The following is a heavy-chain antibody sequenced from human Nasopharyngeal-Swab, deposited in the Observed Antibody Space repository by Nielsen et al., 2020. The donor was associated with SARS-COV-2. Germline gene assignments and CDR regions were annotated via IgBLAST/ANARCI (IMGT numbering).Heavy chain of an antibody. CDR3: ASIAAAGAPGY. V-gene: IGHV4-39*01. Sequence: WIRQPPGKGLEWIGSIYYSGSTYYNPSLKSRVTISVDTSKNQFSLKLSCVTAADTAVYYCASIAAAGAPGYWGQGTLVTVSS. CDR2: IYYSGST. J-gene: IGHJ4*02. D-gene: IGHD6-13*01.